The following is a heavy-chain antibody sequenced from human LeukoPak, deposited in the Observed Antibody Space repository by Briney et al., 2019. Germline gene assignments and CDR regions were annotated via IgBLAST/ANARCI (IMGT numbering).Heavy chain of an antibody. Sequence: SETLSLTCTVSGGSISSYYWSWIRQPPGKGLEWIGYIYYSGSTNYNPSLKSRVTIPVDTSKNQFSLKLSSVTAADTAVYYCARDTTDAFDIWGQGTMVTVSS. CDR1: GGSISSYY. CDR3: ARDTTDAFDI. D-gene: IGHD1-14*01. CDR2: IYYSGST. J-gene: IGHJ3*02. V-gene: IGHV4-59*01.